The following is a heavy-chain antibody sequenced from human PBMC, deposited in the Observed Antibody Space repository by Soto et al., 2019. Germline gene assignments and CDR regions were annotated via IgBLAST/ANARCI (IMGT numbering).Heavy chain of an antibody. CDR1: GDSITSSDFY. D-gene: IGHD3-3*02. CDR3: ARHSLALRKNNWFDP. J-gene: IGHJ5*02. V-gene: IGHV4-39*01. Sequence: SETLSVTCTVSGDSITSSDFYWGWVRQPPGKGLEWIGSIFYLGSSYYNPSLKSRVTMSVDTSKNQFSLRLRSVTAADTALYFCARHSLALRKNNWFDPWGQGIMVTVS. CDR2: IFYLGSS.